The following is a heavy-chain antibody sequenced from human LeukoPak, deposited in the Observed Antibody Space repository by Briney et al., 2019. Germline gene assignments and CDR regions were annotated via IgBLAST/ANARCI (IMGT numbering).Heavy chain of an antibody. J-gene: IGHJ4*02. CDR1: GGTFSGYA. CDR2: IIPIFGTA. V-gene: IGHV1-69*05. D-gene: IGHD4-23*01. CDR3: AREGHGGNSHRPWDY. Sequence: ASVKVSCKASGGTFSGYAISWVRQAPGQGLEWMGGIIPIFGTANYAQKFQGRVTITTDESTSTAYMELSSLRSEDTAVYYCAREGHGGNSHRPWDYWGQGTLVTVSS.